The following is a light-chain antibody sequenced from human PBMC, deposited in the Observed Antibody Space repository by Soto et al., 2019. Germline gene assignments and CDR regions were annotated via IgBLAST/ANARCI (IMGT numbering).Light chain of an antibody. Sequence: HSVPTQPPSVSGAPGQRVTSSCTGSSSNIGAIYDVHCYRQVPGTAPKLLIYGNINRPSGAPDRFSGSKSGTSASLAITGLQAEDEADYYCQSYDSSLSGYVFGTGTKVTVL. CDR3: QSYDSSLSGYV. V-gene: IGLV1-40*01. CDR1: SSNIGAIYD. J-gene: IGLJ1*01. CDR2: GNI.